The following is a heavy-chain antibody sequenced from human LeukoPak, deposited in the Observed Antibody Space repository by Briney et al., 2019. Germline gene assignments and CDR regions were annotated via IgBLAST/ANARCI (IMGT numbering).Heavy chain of an antibody. CDR2: ISGSGGST. D-gene: IGHD1-26*01. Sequence: GGSLRLSCAASGFTFSSYATSWVRQAPGKGLEWVSAISGSGGSTYYADSVKGRFTISRDNSKNTLYLQMNSLRAEDTAVYYCASGATHLYYFDYWGQGTLVTVSS. CDR1: GFTFSSYA. J-gene: IGHJ4*02. CDR3: ASGATHLYYFDY. V-gene: IGHV3-23*01.